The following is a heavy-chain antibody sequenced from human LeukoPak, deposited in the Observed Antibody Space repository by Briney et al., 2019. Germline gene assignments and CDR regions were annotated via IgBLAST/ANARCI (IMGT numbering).Heavy chain of an antibody. D-gene: IGHD3-22*01. Sequence: SVKVSCKASGGTFSSYAISWVRQAPGQGLEWMGRIIPILGIANYAQKFQGRVTITADKSTSTAYMELSSLGSEDTAVYYCATGGTMIVVVRMGGFGAFDIWGQGTMVTVSS. J-gene: IGHJ3*02. CDR3: ATGGTMIVVVRMGGFGAFDI. CDR2: IIPILGIA. CDR1: GGTFSSYA. V-gene: IGHV1-69*04.